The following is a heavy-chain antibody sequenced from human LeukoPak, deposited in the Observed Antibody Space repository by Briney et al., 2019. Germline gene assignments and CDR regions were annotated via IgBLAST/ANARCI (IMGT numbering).Heavy chain of an antibody. J-gene: IGHJ5*02. V-gene: IGHV3-48*04. CDR1: GFTFSTYS. CDR2: ISSSGSTI. CDR3: AKEHDYGDPRGWFDP. Sequence: GGSLRLSCAASGFTFSTYSMNWVRQAPGKGLEWVSYISSSGSTIYYTDSVKGRFTISRDNAKNSLYLQMNSLRAEDTAVYYCAKEHDYGDPRGWFDPWGQGTLVTVSS. D-gene: IGHD4-17*01.